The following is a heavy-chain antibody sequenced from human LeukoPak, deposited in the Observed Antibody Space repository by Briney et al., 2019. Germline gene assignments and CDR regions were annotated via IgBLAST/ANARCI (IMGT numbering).Heavy chain of an antibody. D-gene: IGHD3-16*02. CDR1: GYTLTELS. J-gene: IGHJ4*02. V-gene: IGHV1-24*01. CDR2: FEPEDGEA. CDR3: ATTIXAELSFYQVFDY. Sequence: GASVKVSCKVSGYTLTELSMHWVRQAPGKGLEWMGGFEPEDGEAIYAQKFQGRVTMTEDTSSDTAYMELSSLRSEDTAVYYCATTIXAELSFYQVFDYWGQGTLVTVSS.